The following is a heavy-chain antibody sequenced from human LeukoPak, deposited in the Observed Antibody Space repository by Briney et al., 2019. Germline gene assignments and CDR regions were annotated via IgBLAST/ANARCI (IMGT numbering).Heavy chain of an antibody. Sequence: PGGSLRLSCAASGFTFSNYAMSWVRQAPGKGVEWVTGISNSADSTYYADSVKGRFTISRDNSQNTLYLQMSSLRAEDTAVYYCAKDRDFWSGYYDFDYWGQGTLVTVSS. CDR1: GFTFSNYA. CDR2: ISNSADST. J-gene: IGHJ4*02. V-gene: IGHV3-23*01. D-gene: IGHD3-3*01. CDR3: AKDRDFWSGYYDFDY.